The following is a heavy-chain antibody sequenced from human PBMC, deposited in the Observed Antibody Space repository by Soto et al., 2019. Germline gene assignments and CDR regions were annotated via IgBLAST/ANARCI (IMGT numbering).Heavy chain of an antibody. Sequence: GASVKVSCKVSGYTLTELSMHWVRQAPGKGLEWMGGFDPEDGETIYAQKFQGRVTMTEDTSTDTAYMELSSLRSEDTAVYYCATTRPMINVLRYFDWLPYLDYWGQGTLVTVSS. D-gene: IGHD3-9*01. CDR1: GYTLTELS. CDR3: ATTRPMINVLRYFDWLPYLDY. V-gene: IGHV1-24*01. J-gene: IGHJ4*02. CDR2: FDPEDGET.